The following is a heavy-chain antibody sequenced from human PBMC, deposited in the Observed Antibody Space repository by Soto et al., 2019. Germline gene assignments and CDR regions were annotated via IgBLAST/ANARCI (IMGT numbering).Heavy chain of an antibody. CDR3: ARRMLVDFWSGYSYYMDV. D-gene: IGHD3-3*01. CDR2: IYYSGST. CDR1: GGSISSYY. J-gene: IGHJ6*03. Sequence: SETLSLTCTVSGGSISSYYWSWIRQPPGKGLEWIGYIYYSGSTNYNPSLKSRVTISVDTSKNQFSLKLSSVTAADTAVYYCARRMLVDFWSGYSYYMDVWGKGTTVTVSS. V-gene: IGHV4-59*08.